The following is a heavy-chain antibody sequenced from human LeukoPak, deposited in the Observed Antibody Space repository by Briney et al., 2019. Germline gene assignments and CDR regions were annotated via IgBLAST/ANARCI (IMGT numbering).Heavy chain of an antibody. D-gene: IGHD3-22*01. V-gene: IGHV4-59*01. CDR2: IYYSGST. Sequence: SETLSPTCTVSGGSISSYYWSWIRQPPGKGLEWIGYIYYSGSTNYNPSLKSRVTISVDTSKNQFSLKLSSVTAADTAVYYCARNSYYDNSGEGAFDIWGQGTMVTVSS. CDR3: ARNSYYDNSGEGAFDI. J-gene: IGHJ3*02. CDR1: GGSISSYY.